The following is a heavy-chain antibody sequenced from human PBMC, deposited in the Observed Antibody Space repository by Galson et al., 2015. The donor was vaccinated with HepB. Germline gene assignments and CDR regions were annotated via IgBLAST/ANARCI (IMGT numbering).Heavy chain of an antibody. Sequence: ETLSLTCTVSGGSISSSSYYWGWIRQPPGKGLEWIGSIYYSGSTYYNPSLKSRVTISVDTSKNQFSLKLSSVTAADTAVYYCARTTYYYDPTPSWFDPWGQGTLVTVSS. J-gene: IGHJ5*02. CDR2: IYYSGST. CDR3: ARTTYYYDPTPSWFDP. D-gene: IGHD3-22*01. CDR1: GGSISSSSYY. V-gene: IGHV4-39*01.